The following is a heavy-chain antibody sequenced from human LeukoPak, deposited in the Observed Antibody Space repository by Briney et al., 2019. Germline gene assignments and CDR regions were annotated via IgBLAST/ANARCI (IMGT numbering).Heavy chain of an antibody. J-gene: IGHJ3*02. CDR1: GGTFSSYA. CDR3: ARSLFPPGSAFDI. Sequence: SVKVSCKASGGTFSSYAISWVRQAPGQGLEWMGRIIPIFGIANYAQKFQGRVTITADKSTSTAYMELSSLRSEDTAVYYCARSLFPPGSAFDIWGQGTMVTVSS. CDR2: IIPIFGIA. D-gene: IGHD1-26*01. V-gene: IGHV1-69*04.